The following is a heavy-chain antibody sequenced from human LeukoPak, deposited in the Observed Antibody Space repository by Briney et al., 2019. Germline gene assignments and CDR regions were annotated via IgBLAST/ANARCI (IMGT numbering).Heavy chain of an antibody. CDR1: GHSTTRGYY. CDR3: ARVLPVPYLLDS. Sequence: PSETLSLTCDISGHSTTRGYYWAWFRQSPGKGPEWIATFFQSQKSFYNASLESRVIMSLDTSKSQFSLNLTPVTAADTAVYYCARVLPVPYLLDSWGQGTHVTVSS. V-gene: IGHV4-38-2*01. D-gene: IGHD3-10*02. J-gene: IGHJ4*02. CDR2: FFQSQKS.